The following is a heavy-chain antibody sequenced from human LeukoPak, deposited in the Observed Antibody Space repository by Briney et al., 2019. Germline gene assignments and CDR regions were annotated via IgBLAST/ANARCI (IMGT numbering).Heavy chain of an antibody. V-gene: IGHV1-69*05. D-gene: IGHD4-17*01. CDR1: GGTFNNSA. J-gene: IGHJ5*02. CDR2: IMPLFGTA. CDR3: ARDVHGDYGSGWFDP. Sequence: SVKVSCKTSGGTFNNSAISWVRQAPGQGLEWLGGIMPLFGTAGYARKFQGRVTITKDESTRTVYLELTSLASDDTAVYYCARDVHGDYGSGWFDPWGQGTLVSVSS.